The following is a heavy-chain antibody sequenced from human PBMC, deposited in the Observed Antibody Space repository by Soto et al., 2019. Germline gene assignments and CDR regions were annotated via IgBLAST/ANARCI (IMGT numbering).Heavy chain of an antibody. V-gene: IGHV3-74*01. Sequence: EVQLVESGGGLVQPGGSLRLSCAASGFPFSSYWMHWVRQAPGKGLVWISRINTDGSSTSYVDSVQGRFTISRDNGKNTLLLQMNSLRGEDTAVYYCARRGIRVTRGLHYWGQGTLVTVSS. D-gene: IGHD3-10*01. J-gene: IGHJ4*02. CDR2: INTDGSST. CDR3: ARRGIRVTRGLHY. CDR1: GFPFSSYW.